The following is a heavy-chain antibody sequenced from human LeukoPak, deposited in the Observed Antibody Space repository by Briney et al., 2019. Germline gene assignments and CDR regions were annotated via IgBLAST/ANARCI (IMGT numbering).Heavy chain of an antibody. D-gene: IGHD2-2*01. CDR3: ARAPITSPFYFDY. J-gene: IGHJ4*02. CDR2: INWSGGST. Sequence: RGSLRLSCAASGFTFSNYAMNWVRQAPGKGLEWVSGINWSGGSTGYADPLRGRFTISRDNAKNSLYLQMDSLRAEDTALYYCARAPITSPFYFDYWGQGTLVTVSS. V-gene: IGHV3-20*04. CDR1: GFTFSNYA.